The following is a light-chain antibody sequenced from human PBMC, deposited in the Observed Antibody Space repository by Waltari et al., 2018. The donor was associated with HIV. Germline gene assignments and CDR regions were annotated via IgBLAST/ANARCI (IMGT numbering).Light chain of an antibody. CDR3: SSYTGYNDFL. V-gene: IGLV2-8*01. CDR1: SSDVGGYNY. J-gene: IGLJ3*02. CDR2: EGT. Sequence: QSALTQPPSASGSPGQSVTISCTGTSSDVGGYNYVSWYQQHPGKAPKLMIFEGTKRPSGVPNRFSGSKSGNTASLTVSGLQADDEADYYCSSYTGYNDFLFGAGTKLTVL.